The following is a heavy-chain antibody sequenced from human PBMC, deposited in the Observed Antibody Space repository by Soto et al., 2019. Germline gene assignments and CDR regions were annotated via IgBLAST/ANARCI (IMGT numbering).Heavy chain of an antibody. J-gene: IGHJ4*02. V-gene: IGHV3-23*01. CDR3: AKDPYYDYVWGSYRLYYFDY. CDR2: IPVIGERR. CDR1: GFTFSNYG. D-gene: IGHD3-16*02. Sequence: GGSMRLSCAASGFTFSNYGMSWVRQAPGKGREWVAGIPVIGERRYYADSVKGRFTISRDNSKNTLYLQMNSLRAEDTAVYYCAKDPYYDYVWGSYRLYYFDYWGQGTLVTVSS.